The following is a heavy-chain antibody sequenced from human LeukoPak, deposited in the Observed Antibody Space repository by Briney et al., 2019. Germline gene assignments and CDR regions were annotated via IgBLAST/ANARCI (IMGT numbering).Heavy chain of an antibody. CDR1: GFTYSSYA. CDR3: AKVSSSWYAGFDY. CDR2: ISGSGGST. J-gene: IGHJ4*02. V-gene: IGHV3-23*01. Sequence: PGGSLRLXCAASGFTYSSYAMSWVRQAPGKGLEWVSAISGSGGSTYYADSVKGRFTISRDNSKNTLYLQMNSLRAEDTAVYYCAKVSSSWYAGFDYWGQGTLVTVSS. D-gene: IGHD6-13*01.